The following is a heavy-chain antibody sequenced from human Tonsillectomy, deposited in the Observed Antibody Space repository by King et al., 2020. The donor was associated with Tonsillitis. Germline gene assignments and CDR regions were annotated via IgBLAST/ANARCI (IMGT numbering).Heavy chain of an antibody. D-gene: IGHD3-22*01. CDR2: IKQDGSEK. CDR1: GFTFSSYW. J-gene: IGHJ6*02. CDR3: ARDVGYYDSSGYYFDYHGMDV. V-gene: IGHV3-7*01. Sequence: VQLVESGGGLVQPGGSLRLSCAASGFTFSSYWMSWVRQAPGKGLEWVANIKQDGSEKYYVDSVKGRFTISRDNAKNSLYLQMNSLRAEDTAVYYCARDVGYYDSSGYYFDYHGMDVWGQGTTVTVSS.